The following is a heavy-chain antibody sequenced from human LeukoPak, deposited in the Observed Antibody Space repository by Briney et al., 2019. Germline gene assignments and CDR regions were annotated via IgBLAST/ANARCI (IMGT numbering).Heavy chain of an antibody. CDR2: INPNTGGT. V-gene: IGHV1-2*02. CDR3: ARGREVAGTVSY. J-gene: IGHJ4*02. Sequence: ASVKVSCKASGYTFTDYYTHWVRQAPGQGPEWMGWINPNTGGTNYAQKFQGRVTMTRDTSISTAYMELSSLRSDDTALYYCARGREVAGTVSYWGQGTLVIVSS. CDR1: GYTFTDYY. D-gene: IGHD6-19*01.